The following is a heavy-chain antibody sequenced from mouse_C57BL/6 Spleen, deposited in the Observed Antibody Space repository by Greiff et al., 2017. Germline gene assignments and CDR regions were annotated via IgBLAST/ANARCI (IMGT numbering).Heavy chain of an antibody. CDR1: GYSITSGYD. D-gene: IGHD2-1*01. CDR2: ISYSGST. Sequence: EVKLQESGPGMVKPSQSLSITCTVTGYSITSGYDWHWIRHFPGNKLEWMGFISYSGSTSYNPSLKSRISITPDKSKNHFFLKLNSVTTDDKATDYCASGKIYYVLAYWGQVTLVTVSA. J-gene: IGHJ3*01. CDR3: ASGKIYYVLAY. V-gene: IGHV3-1*01.